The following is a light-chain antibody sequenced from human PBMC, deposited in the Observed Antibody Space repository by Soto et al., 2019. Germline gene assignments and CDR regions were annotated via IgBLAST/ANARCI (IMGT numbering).Light chain of an antibody. CDR1: QSITNNY. CDR3: QQYNSYSYT. Sequence: EIVLTQSPGTLSLSPGERATLSCRASQSITNNYLAWYQQKPGRAHRLLIYGASSRATGIPDRFSGSGSGTDFTLTISRLEPEDFATYYCQQYNSYSYTFGQGTKLEIK. J-gene: IGKJ2*01. CDR2: GAS. V-gene: IGKV3-20*01.